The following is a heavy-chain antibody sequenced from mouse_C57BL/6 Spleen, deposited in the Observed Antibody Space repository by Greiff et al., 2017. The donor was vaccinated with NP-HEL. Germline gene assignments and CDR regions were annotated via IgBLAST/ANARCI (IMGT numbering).Heavy chain of an antibody. J-gene: IGHJ3*01. CDR3: ARLHSKGGWFAY. Sequence: VKLMESGPELVKPGASVKISCKASGYAFSSSWMNWVKQRPGKGLEWIGRIYPGDGDTNYNGKFKGKATLTADKSSSTAYMQLSSLTSEDSAVYFCARLHSKGGWFAYWGQGTLVTVSA. CDR2: IYPGDGDT. V-gene: IGHV1-82*01. CDR1: GYAFSSSW.